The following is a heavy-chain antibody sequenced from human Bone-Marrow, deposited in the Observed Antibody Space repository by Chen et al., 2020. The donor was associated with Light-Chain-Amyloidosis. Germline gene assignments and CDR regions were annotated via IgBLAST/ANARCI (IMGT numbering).Heavy chain of an antibody. J-gene: IGHJ4*02. Sequence: QVQLVQSGAEVKKPGASVMVSCKTSGYTFTSYALHWVRQAPGQRLEWMGWINTDNGITKYSQRFQGRVTFTRDTSAKTVYMEMSNLRSEDTAVYYCGRAAYDWSCFFAPQFDHWGQGTLVTVSS. CDR3: GRAAYDWSCFFAPQFDH. V-gene: IGHV1-3*04. D-gene: IGHD3-3*01. CDR2: INTDNGIT. CDR1: GYTFTSYA.